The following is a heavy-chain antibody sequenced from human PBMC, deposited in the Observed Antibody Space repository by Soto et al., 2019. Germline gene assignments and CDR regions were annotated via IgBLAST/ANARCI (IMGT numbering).Heavy chain of an antibody. J-gene: IGHJ5*02. Sequence: GGSLRLSCAASGFTFSSYAMSWVRQAPGKGLEWVSAISGSGGSTYSADSVKGRFTISRDNSKKTLYLQMNSLRAEDTAVYYCAKDGRRAYYDFWSGYYTGWFDPWGQGTLVTVSS. CDR2: ISGSGGST. V-gene: IGHV3-23*01. D-gene: IGHD3-3*01. CDR1: GFTFSSYA. CDR3: AKDGRRAYYDFWSGYYTGWFDP.